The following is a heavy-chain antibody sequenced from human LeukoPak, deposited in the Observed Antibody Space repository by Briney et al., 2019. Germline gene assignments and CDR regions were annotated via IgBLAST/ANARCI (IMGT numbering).Heavy chain of an antibody. CDR2: ISGSGGST. D-gene: IGHD5-24*01. J-gene: IGHJ4*02. CDR3: AKDRLATRTFDY. CDR1: GFTFSSYA. Sequence: PGGSLRLSCAASGFTFSSYAMSWVRQAPRNGLDRVSAISGSGGSTYYADSVKGRFTISRDNSKNTLYLQMNSLRAEDTAVYYCAKDRLATRTFDYWGQGTLVTVSS. V-gene: IGHV3-23*01.